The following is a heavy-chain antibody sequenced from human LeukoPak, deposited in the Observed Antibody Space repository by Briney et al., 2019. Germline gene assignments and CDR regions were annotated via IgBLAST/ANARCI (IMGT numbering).Heavy chain of an antibody. D-gene: IGHD2-2*01. J-gene: IGHJ5*02. V-gene: IGHV1-18*01. CDR1: GYTFTSYG. Sequence: ASVKVSCKASGYTFTSYGISWVRQAPGQGLEWMGWISAYNGNTNYAQKLQGRVTMTTDTSTSTAYMELRSLKSDDTAVYYCARAQVVPAAISYWFDPWGQGTLVTVSS. CDR2: ISAYNGNT. CDR3: ARAQVVPAAISYWFDP.